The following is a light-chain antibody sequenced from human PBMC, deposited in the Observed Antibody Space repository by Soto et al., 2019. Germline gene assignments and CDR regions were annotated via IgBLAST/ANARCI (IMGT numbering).Light chain of an antibody. J-gene: IGKJ4*01. Sequence: EIVMTQSPATLSVSPGERATLSCRASQSISGELAWYQQRPGQPPRLLIYGVSTRATGVPDRFSGSGSGSDFTLTISGLQSEDFATYYCQQTYSTPLTFGGGTKVDI. CDR1: QSISGE. V-gene: IGKV3-15*01. CDR3: QQTYSTPLT. CDR2: GVS.